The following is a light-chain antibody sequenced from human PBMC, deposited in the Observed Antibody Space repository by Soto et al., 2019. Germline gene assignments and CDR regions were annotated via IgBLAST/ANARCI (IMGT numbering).Light chain of an antibody. V-gene: IGKV3-20*01. Sequence: EIVLTQSPGTLSLSPGERATLSCRASQRVTRYLAWYQQKPGQAPRLLIYGASSRATGIPDRFSGGGSGTDFTLTISSLEPEDFAVYYCQQYGSSPTFGPGTIVDIK. CDR1: QRVTRY. CDR3: QQYGSSPT. CDR2: GAS. J-gene: IGKJ3*01.